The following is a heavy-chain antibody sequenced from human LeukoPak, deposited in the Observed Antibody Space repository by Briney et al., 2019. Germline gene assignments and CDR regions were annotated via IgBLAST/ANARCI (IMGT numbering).Heavy chain of an antibody. V-gene: IGHV3-53*01. CDR2: IYSGGST. CDR1: GFTVSSNY. D-gene: IGHD6-19*01. Sequence: GGSLRLSCAASGFTVSSNYMSWVRQAPGKGLEWVSVIYSGGSTYYADSVKGRFTISRDNSKNTLYLQMNSLRAEDTAVYYCARTQRFQEQWLVESGYYFDYWGQGTLVTVAS. CDR3: ARTQRFQEQWLVESGYYFDY. J-gene: IGHJ4*02.